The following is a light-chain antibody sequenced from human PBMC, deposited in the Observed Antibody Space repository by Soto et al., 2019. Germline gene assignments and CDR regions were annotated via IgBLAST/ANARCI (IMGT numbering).Light chain of an antibody. CDR2: GTS. J-gene: IGKJ1*01. V-gene: IGKV3-15*01. CDR1: QSVSSN. CDR3: QQYNNHWT. Sequence: EIVMTQSPVTLSVSPGERATLSCRASQSVSSNLAWYQQKPGQAPRLLIYGTSTRATDIPARFSGSGSGTEFTLTISSLQSEDFALYYCQQYNNHWTFGQGTKVEIQ.